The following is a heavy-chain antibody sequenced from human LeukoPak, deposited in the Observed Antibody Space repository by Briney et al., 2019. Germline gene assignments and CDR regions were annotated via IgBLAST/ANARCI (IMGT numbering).Heavy chain of an antibody. V-gene: IGHV1-18*04. CDR3: ASQPYYYGSGGGRFDY. CDR1: GYTFTSYG. J-gene: IGHJ4*02. CDR2: ISAYNGNT. D-gene: IGHD3-10*01. Sequence: ASVKVSCKASGYTFTSYGISWVRQAPGQGLEWMGWISAYNGNTNYAQKLQGRVTMTTDTSTSTAYMELRSMRSDDTAVYYCASQPYYYGSGGGRFDYWGQGTLVTVSS.